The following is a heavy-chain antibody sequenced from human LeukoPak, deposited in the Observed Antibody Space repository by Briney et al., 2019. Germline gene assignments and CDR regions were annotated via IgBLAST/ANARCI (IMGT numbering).Heavy chain of an antibody. D-gene: IGHD2-15*01. CDR1: GGSISSYY. CDR2: IYYSGST. J-gene: IGHJ3*02. V-gene: IGHV4-59*08. Sequence: SETLSPTCTVSGGSISSYYWSWIRQPPGKGLEWIGYIYYSGSTNYNPSLKSRVTISVDTSKNQFSLKLSSVTAADTAVYYCARRVVAATSDAFDIWGQGTMVTVSS. CDR3: ARRVVAATSDAFDI.